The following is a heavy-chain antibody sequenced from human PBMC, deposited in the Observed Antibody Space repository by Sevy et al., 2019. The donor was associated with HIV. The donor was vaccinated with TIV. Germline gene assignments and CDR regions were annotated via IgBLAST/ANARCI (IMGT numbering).Heavy chain of an antibody. Sequence: GGSLRLSCAASGFAFSSHAMHWVRQAPGKGLEWVAVISYEGTETFYAASVEGRFTISRDNSKNMLSLQINSLRPEDMAVYYGARDGGYSIKWYPLYWGHGTLVTVSS. V-gene: IGHV3-30-3*01. CDR3: ARDGGYSIKWYPLY. CDR1: GFAFSSHA. CDR2: ISYEGTET. D-gene: IGHD6-13*01. J-gene: IGHJ4*01.